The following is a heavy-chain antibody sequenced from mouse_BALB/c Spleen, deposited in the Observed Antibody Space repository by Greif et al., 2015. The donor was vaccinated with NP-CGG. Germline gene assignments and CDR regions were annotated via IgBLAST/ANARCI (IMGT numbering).Heavy chain of an antibody. V-gene: IGHV14-3*02. D-gene: IGHD1-1*01. J-gene: IGHJ3*01. Sequence: VQLQQPGAELVKPRASVKLSCTASGFNIKDTYMHWVKQRPEQGLEWIGRIDPADGNSKYDPKFQGKATITADTSSNIAYLQLSSLTSEDTAVYYCAPYYYGTSVLAYWGQGTLVTVSA. CDR3: APYYYGTSVLAY. CDR2: IDPADGNS. CDR1: GFNIKDTY.